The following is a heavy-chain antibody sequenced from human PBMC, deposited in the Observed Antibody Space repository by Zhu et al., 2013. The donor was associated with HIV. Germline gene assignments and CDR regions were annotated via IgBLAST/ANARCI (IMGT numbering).Heavy chain of an antibody. D-gene: IGHD4-17*01. Sequence: QVQLVQSGAEVKKPGASVKVSCKTSGYTFTSYYMHWVRQAPGQGLEWMGTILPEFGTTNYAHKFRGRVSITADESSNTASMELSSLTSADTAVYFCATTLKRQTTYALDTWGQGTMVTVSS. CDR2: ILPEFGTT. J-gene: IGHJ3*02. CDR1: GYTFTSYY. CDR3: ATTLKRQTTYALDT. V-gene: IGHV1-46*01.